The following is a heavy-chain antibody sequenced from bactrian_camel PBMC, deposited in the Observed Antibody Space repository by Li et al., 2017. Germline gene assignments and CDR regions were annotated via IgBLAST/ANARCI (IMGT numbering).Heavy chain of an antibody. D-gene: IGHD5*01. Sequence: VQLVESGGGSAQAGGALRLTCTSSAYFYEMNCMAWFRQAPGQEREWLAGIYSGGDTYYSDSVKGRFTISQDEPKNMLYLQMNSLKVEDTAMYYCAADPSFYGLGTTPRYWGQGTQVTVS. CDR3: AADPSFYGLGTTPRY. CDR2: IYSGGDT. CDR1: AYFYEMNC. V-gene: IGHV3S53*01. J-gene: IGHJ4*01.